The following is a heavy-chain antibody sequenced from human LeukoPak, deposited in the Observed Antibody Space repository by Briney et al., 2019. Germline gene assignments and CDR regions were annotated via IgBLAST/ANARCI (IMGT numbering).Heavy chain of an antibody. V-gene: IGHV3-7*01. CDR3: ARIGDGYGDYFDY. CDR1: GGSISSYY. Sequence: ETLSLTCTVSGGSISSYYWSWIRQPPGKGLEWVANIKPDGSATAYVDSVKGRFTISRDNAKNSLFLQMNSLRPEDTAVYYCARIGDGYGDYFDYWGQGTLVTVSS. CDR2: IKPDGSAT. J-gene: IGHJ4*02. D-gene: IGHD5-24*01.